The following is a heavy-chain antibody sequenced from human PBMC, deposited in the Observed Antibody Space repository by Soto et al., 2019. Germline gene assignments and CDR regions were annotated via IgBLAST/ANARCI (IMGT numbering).Heavy chain of an antibody. Sequence: PGGSLRLSCVASGLTLSTQGMHWVRQAPGKGLEWVAVIYNDESNTDYADSVKGRFTISRDNAKNTLYLQMNSLRAEDTALYYCVRSNATFGKNWFDPWGQGTLVPVSS. CDR1: GLTLSTQG. D-gene: IGHD3-16*01. J-gene: IGHJ5*02. CDR3: VRSNATFGKNWFDP. CDR2: IYNDESNT. V-gene: IGHV3-33*03.